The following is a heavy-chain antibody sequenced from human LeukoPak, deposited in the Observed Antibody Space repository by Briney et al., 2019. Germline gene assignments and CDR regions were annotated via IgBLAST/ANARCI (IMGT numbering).Heavy chain of an antibody. CDR1: GFTFSDYY. V-gene: IGHV3-11*06. CDR2: ISSTGVYT. CDR3: ARVRGDLYFDF. D-gene: IGHD2-21*02. J-gene: IGHJ4*02. Sequence: PGGSLRLSCAASGFTFSDYYMTWIRQAPGKGLERVSHISSTGVYTDYADSVKGRFTISRDNAKNSLYLQTSSLRAEDTAVYYCARVRGDLYFDFWGQGALVTVSS.